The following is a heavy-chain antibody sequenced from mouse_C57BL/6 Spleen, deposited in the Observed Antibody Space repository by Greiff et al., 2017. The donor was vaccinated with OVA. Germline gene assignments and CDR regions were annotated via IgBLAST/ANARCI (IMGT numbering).Heavy chain of an antibody. D-gene: IGHD2-2*01. CDR3: ARHGGYYWYFDV. Sequence: VKLMESGPGLVAPSQSLSITCTVSGFSLTSYGVHWVRQPPGKGLEWLVVIWSDGSTTYNSALKSRLSISKDNSKSQVFLKMNSLQTDDTAMYYCARHGGYYWYFDVWGTGTTVTVSS. CDR1: GFSLTSYG. J-gene: IGHJ1*03. CDR2: IWSDGST. V-gene: IGHV2-6-1*01.